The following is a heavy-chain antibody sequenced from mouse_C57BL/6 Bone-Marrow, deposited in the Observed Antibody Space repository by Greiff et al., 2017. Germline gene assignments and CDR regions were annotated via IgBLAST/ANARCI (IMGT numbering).Heavy chain of an antibody. CDR2: IWSGGST. Sequence: VNVVESGPGLVQPSQSLSITCTVSGFSLTSYGVHWVRQSPGKGLEWLGVIWSGGSTDYNAAFISRLSISKDNSKSQVFFKMNSLQADDTAIYYCARLYYDYDPAWFAYWGQGTLVTVSA. V-gene: IGHV2-2*01. J-gene: IGHJ3*01. D-gene: IGHD2-4*01. CDR1: GFSLTSYG. CDR3: ARLYYDYDPAWFAY.